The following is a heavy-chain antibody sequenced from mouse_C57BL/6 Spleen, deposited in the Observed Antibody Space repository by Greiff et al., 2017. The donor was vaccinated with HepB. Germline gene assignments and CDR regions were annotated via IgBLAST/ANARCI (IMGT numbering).Heavy chain of an antibody. Sequence: VQLVESGAELVRPGASVKLSCKASGYTFTDYYINWVKQRPGQGLEWIARIYPGSGNTYYNEKFKGKATLTAEKSSSTAYMQLSSLTSEDSAVYFCARLEVTTVVATDYAMDYWGQGTSVTVSS. D-gene: IGHD1-1*01. J-gene: IGHJ4*01. CDR3: ARLEVTTVVATDYAMDY. V-gene: IGHV1-76*01. CDR2: IYPGSGNT. CDR1: GYTFTDYY.